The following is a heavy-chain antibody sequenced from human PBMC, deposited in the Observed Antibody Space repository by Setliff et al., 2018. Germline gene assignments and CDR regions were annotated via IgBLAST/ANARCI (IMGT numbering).Heavy chain of an antibody. CDR1: GGSLSSFY. D-gene: IGHD1-26*01. CDR2: IDHSGGT. CDR3: ARDNPIVGATDY. V-gene: IGHV4-59*12. Sequence: PSETLSLTCTVSGGSLSSFYWSWIRQSPGRGLDWIGYIDHSGGTNYNPSLKSRVTISVDTSKNQFSLNLSSVTAADTAVYFCARDNPIVGATDYWGQGILVTVSS. J-gene: IGHJ4*02.